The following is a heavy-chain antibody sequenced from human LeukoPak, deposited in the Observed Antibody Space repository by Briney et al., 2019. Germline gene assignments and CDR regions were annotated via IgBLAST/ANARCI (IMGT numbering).Heavy chain of an antibody. CDR1: GFTFSSYS. Sequence: GGSLRLSCAPSGFTFSSYSMNWVRQAPGKGLEWVSYISSSRSYIYYADSVKGRFTISRGNAKNSLYVQMNSLRDEDTAVYFCARARYYYDSSGYYFDYWGQGTLVTVSS. CDR3: ARARYYYDSSGYYFDY. J-gene: IGHJ4*02. V-gene: IGHV3-21*01. CDR2: ISSSRSYI. D-gene: IGHD3-22*01.